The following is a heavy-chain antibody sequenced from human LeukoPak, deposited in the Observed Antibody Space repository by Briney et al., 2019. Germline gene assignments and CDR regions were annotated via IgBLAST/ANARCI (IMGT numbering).Heavy chain of an antibody. J-gene: IGHJ5*02. V-gene: IGHV1-18*01. Sequence: KLQGRVTMTTDTSTSTAYMELRSLRSEDTAVYYCARGGPGAETNWFDPWGQGTLVTVSS. D-gene: IGHD4/OR15-4a*01. CDR3: ARGGPGAETNWFDP.